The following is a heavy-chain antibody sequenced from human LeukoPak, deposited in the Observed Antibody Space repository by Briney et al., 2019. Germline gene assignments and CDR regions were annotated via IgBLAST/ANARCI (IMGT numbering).Heavy chain of an antibody. CDR1: GFTFSSSS. V-gene: IGHV3-48*04. D-gene: IGHD7-27*01. J-gene: IGHJ3*02. CDR3: ATGDRGVFAI. CDR2: ITRSSSSI. Sequence: PGGSLRLSCAASGFTFSSSSMNWVRQAPGKGLEWVSYITRSSSSIYYADSVKGRFTISRDNAENSLYLQINSLRFEDTAVYYCATGDRGVFAIWGQGTMVIVSS.